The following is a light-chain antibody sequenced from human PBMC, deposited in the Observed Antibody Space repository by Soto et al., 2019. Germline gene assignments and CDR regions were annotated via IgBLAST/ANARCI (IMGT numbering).Light chain of an antibody. Sequence: EIVLTQSPGTLSLSPGERATLSCRASQSIRSSFFAWYQQKPGQAPRLIIYGASSRATGIPDRFRGSGSGTDFTLTISRLEPEDFAVYYCQQYGSSPLTFGPGTKVDIK. CDR2: GAS. V-gene: IGKV3-20*01. CDR1: QSIRSSF. CDR3: QQYGSSPLT. J-gene: IGKJ3*01.